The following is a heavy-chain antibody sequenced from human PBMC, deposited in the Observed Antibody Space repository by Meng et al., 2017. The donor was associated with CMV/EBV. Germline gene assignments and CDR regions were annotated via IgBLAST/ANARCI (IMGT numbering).Heavy chain of an antibody. CDR3: TTEASYYDNSGYYQGEDYFDY. CDR1: GFTFSNAW. Sequence: GSLRLSCAASGFTFSNAWMSWVRQAPGKGLEWVGRIKSKTDGGTTDYAAPVKGRFTISRDDSKNTLYLQMNSLKTEDTAVYYCTTEASYYDNSGYYQGEDYFDYWGQGTLVTVSS. J-gene: IGHJ4*02. D-gene: IGHD3-22*01. V-gene: IGHV3-15*01. CDR2: IKSKTDGGTT.